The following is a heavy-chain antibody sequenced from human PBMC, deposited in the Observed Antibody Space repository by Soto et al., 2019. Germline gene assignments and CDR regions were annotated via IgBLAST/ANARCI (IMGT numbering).Heavy chain of an antibody. V-gene: IGHV4-59*01. D-gene: IGHD6-13*01. Sequence: SETLSLTCTVSGGSISIYYWSWILQPPGKGLEWIGYIYYSGSTNYNPSLKSRVTISVDTSKNQFSLKLSSVTAADTAVYYCARGGMVSGAAGDYYYGMDVWGQGTTVTVSS. CDR2: IYYSGST. CDR1: GGSISIYY. J-gene: IGHJ6*02. CDR3: ARGGMVSGAAGDYYYGMDV.